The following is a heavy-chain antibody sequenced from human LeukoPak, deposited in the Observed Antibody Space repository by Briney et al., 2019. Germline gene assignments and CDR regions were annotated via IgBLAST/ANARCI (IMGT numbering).Heavy chain of an antibody. Sequence: PSETLSLTCAVYGGSFSGYYWSWIRQPPGKGLEWIGEINHSGSTNYNPSLKSRVTISVDTSKNQFSLKLSSVTAADTAVYYCARERLEAPYGMDVWGQGTTVTVSS. CDR1: GGSFSGYY. CDR3: ARERLEAPYGMDV. V-gene: IGHV4-34*01. CDR2: INHSGST. D-gene: IGHD1-1*01. J-gene: IGHJ6*02.